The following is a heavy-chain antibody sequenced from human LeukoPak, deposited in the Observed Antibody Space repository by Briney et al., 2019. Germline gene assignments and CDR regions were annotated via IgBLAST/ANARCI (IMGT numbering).Heavy chain of an antibody. Sequence: GGSLRLSCAASGFTFSNYAMNWVRQAPGKGLQWVSTISGSGVSTYFADSVKGRFTVSRDNSNNTLYLQMNSLRAEDTAVYYCAKGLRYFDWYDYWGQGTLVTVSS. D-gene: IGHD3-9*01. J-gene: IGHJ4*02. V-gene: IGHV3-23*01. CDR3: AKGLRYFDWYDY. CDR2: ISGSGVST. CDR1: GFTFSNYA.